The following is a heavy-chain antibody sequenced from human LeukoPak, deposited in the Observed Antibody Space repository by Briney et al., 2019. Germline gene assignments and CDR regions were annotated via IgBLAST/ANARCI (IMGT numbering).Heavy chain of an antibody. CDR3: ARDLPSVLKQWLLRYDWFDP. CDR1: GFTFRSYS. D-gene: IGHD6-19*01. CDR2: ISCSSSYI. Sequence: GGPLRLSCGASGFTFRSYSVNWARQAPGKGVEWVSSISCSSSYIYYGDSVKARFTISRDNANNSLYLQMNSLRAEDTSVYYCARDLPSVLKQWLLRYDWFDPWGQGTLVTVSS. V-gene: IGHV3-21*01. J-gene: IGHJ5*02.